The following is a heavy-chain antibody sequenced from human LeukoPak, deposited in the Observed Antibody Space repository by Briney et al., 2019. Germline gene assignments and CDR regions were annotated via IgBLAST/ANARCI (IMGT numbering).Heavy chain of an antibody. D-gene: IGHD3-9*01. CDR3: ARSARRYFDWLLYRGFFDY. CDR2: IRYDGSNK. J-gene: IGHJ4*02. V-gene: IGHV3-30*02. Sequence: GGSLRLSCAASGFTFNNYDMHWVRQAPGKGLEWVAFIRYDGSNKYYADSVKGRFTISRDNSKNTLYLQMNSLRAEDTAVYYCARSARRYFDWLLYRGFFDYWGQGTLVTVSS. CDR1: GFTFNNYD.